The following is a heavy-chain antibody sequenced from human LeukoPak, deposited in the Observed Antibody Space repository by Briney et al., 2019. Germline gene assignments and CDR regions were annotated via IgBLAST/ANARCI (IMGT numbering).Heavy chain of an antibody. D-gene: IGHD6-13*01. Sequence: GGSLRLSCVASGFTFSSYAMSWVRQAPGKGLEWVSGISGRDGSTYYADSVRGRFTISRDNSKNTLYLQMNSLRTEDTAVYYCARGDKQLVFNRNKGGFDPWGQGTLVTVSS. CDR1: GFTFSSYA. V-gene: IGHV3-23*01. CDR2: ISGRDGST. J-gene: IGHJ5*02. CDR3: ARGDKQLVFNRNKGGFDP.